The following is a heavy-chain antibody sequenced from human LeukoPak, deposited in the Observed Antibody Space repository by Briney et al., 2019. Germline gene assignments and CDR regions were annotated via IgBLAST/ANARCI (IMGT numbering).Heavy chain of an antibody. J-gene: IGHJ5*02. CDR1: GGSISSGSYY. D-gene: IGHD6-13*01. Sequence: SETLSLTCTVSGGSISSGSYYWSWIRQPAGKGLEWIGRIYTSGSTNYNPSLKSRVTISVDTSKNQFSLKLSSVTAADTAVYYCARDRIIAAAGSGGWFDPWGQGTLVTVSS. CDR2: IYTSGST. CDR3: ARDRIIAAAGSGGWFDP. V-gene: IGHV4-61*02.